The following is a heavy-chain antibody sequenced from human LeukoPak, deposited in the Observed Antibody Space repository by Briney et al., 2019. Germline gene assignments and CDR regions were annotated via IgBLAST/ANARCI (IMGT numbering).Heavy chain of an antibody. J-gene: IGHJ4*02. CDR3: ASQGIAVAGTGYFDY. D-gene: IGHD6-19*01. CDR2: IYSGGST. CDR1: GFTVSSNY. V-gene: IGHV3-53*01. Sequence: GGSLRLPCAASGFTVSSNYMSWVRQAPGKGLEWVSVIYSGGSTYYADSVKGRFTISRDNSKNTVYLQMNSLRAEDTAVYYCASQGIAVAGTGYFDYWGQGTLVTVSS.